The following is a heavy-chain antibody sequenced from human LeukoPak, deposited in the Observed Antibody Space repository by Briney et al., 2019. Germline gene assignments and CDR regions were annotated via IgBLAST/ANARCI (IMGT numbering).Heavy chain of an antibody. Sequence: SQTLSLTCIVSGDSISSGDYYWNWIRQPAGKELEWIGRIYTSGSTNYNPSLKSRVTISVETSKNQFSLKLSSVTAADTAVYYCARGHMWAKYYYGSRRPTGFDYWGQGTLVTVSS. J-gene: IGHJ4*02. CDR1: GDSISSGDYY. CDR3: ARGHMWAKYYYGSRRPTGFDY. D-gene: IGHD3-10*01. CDR2: IYTSGST. V-gene: IGHV4-61*02.